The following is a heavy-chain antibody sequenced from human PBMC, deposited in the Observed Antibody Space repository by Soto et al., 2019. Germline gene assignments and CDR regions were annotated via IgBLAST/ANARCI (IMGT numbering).Heavy chain of an antibody. J-gene: IGHJ6*02. CDR3: ARDFGSRGSGSYYLGYYYGMDV. CDR2: INPSGGST. Sequence: ASVKVSCKASAGTFSSNTISCVRQAPGQGLEWMGIINPSGGSTSYAQKFQGRVTMTRDTSTSTVYMELSSLRSEDTAVYYCARDFGSRGSGSYYLGYYYGMDVWGQGTTVTVSS. CDR1: AGTFSSNT. V-gene: IGHV1-46*01. D-gene: IGHD3-10*01.